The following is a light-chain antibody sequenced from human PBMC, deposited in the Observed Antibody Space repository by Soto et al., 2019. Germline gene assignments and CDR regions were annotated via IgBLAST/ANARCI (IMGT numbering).Light chain of an antibody. CDR2: DVS. CDR1: NSDVGGYNY. CDR3: SSYTSSSALVA. Sequence: QSALTQPASVSGSPGQSITISCTGSNSDVGGYNYVSWYQQHAGKAPKLMIFDVSNRPSGVSNRFSGSKSGNTASLTISGLHAEDEADYYCSSYTSSSALVAFGGGTKLTVL. V-gene: IGLV2-14*01. J-gene: IGLJ2*01.